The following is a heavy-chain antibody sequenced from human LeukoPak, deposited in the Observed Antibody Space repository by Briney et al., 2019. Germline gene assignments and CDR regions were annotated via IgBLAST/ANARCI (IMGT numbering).Heavy chain of an antibody. Sequence: GGSLRLSCAASEFTFSTYSMNWVRQAPGKGLEWVSSISSSSSYIYYADSVKGRFTISRDNAKNSLYLQMNSLRAEDTAVYYCARGENNYGYYYFDYWSQGTLVSVSS. CDR1: EFTFSTYS. CDR2: ISSSSSYI. J-gene: IGHJ4*02. D-gene: IGHD5-18*01. CDR3: ARGENNYGYYYFDY. V-gene: IGHV3-21*01.